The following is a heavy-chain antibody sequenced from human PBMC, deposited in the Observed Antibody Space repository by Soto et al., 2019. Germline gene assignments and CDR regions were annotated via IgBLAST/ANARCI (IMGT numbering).Heavy chain of an antibody. CDR2: IHSSGTT. D-gene: IGHD6-19*01. J-gene: IGHJ4*02. Sequence: SETLPLTCTVSDVSTSNFFWKWFRQPPGKGLEWIGNIHSSGTTNYNPSLESRVSISLDTSNSQCSLKMNSVTAADTAVYYCARGSGWLTDYWGQGSQVT. V-gene: IGHV4-59*08. CDR1: DVSTSNFF. CDR3: ARGSGWLTDY.